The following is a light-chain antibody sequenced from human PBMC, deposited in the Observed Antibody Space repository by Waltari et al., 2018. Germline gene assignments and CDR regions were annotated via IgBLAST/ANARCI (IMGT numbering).Light chain of an antibody. CDR2: DVD. V-gene: IGLV2-11*01. J-gene: IGLJ2*01. CDR3: CSYAGKYTFV. Sequence: QSALTQPRSVSGSPGQSVTISCTGTIHDIGSGNYVSWYQHTPDNAPKLIIYDVDRRPSGVPYRFSASKSGITASLTISGLQSADEGDYYCCSYAGKYTFVFGGGTKLTV. CDR1: IHDIGSGNY.